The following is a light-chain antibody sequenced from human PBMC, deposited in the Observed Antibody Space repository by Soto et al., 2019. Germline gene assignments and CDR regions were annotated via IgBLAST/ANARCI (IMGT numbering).Light chain of an antibody. CDR2: AAS. Sequence: AIRMTQSPSSFPASQGDRVPIACRASQGISSYLAWYQQKQGKAPKILIYAASSLQSGVPSRFRGSGFGTDFTLTISSLQPEDSEIYYCQQADTFPITFGQGTRLEIK. J-gene: IGKJ5*01. V-gene: IGKV1-8*01. CDR1: QGISSY. CDR3: QQADTFPIT.